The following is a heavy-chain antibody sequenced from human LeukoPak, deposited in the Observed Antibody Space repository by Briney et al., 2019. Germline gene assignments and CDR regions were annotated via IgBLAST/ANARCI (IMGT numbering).Heavy chain of an antibody. J-gene: IGHJ4*02. CDR2: IHPYGIF. CDR1: GGSCNDYY. V-gene: IGHV4-34*01. CDR3: ARGRDRSKAGDH. D-gene: IGHD5-24*01. Sequence: SETLSLTCAVYGGSCNDYYCSWIRQPPGKGLEWIGEIHPYGIFYYNSSLMSRVTISIDTSKSQFSLGLTSVTAADTAFYYCARGRDRSKAGDHWGQGSLVTVSS.